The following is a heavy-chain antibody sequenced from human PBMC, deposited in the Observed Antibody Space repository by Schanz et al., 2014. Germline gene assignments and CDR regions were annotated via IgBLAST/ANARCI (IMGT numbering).Heavy chain of an antibody. CDR1: GFTFSSHW. J-gene: IGHJ4*02. V-gene: IGHV3-74*02. CDR2: INSVGSNT. Sequence: EVQLVESGGGLVQPGGSLRLSCAASGFTFSSHWMHWVRQDPGKGLVWVARINSVGSNTDYADSAKGRFTISRDNSKNTLFLQMNSLRAEDTAVYYCARKVVATIGGYYDNWGQGTLVIVSS. D-gene: IGHD5-12*01. CDR3: ARKVVATIGGYYDN.